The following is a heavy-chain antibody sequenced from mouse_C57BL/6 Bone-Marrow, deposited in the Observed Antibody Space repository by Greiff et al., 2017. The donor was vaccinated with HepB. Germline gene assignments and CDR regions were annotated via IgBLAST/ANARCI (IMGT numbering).Heavy chain of an antibody. CDR1: GYTFTSYG. V-gene: IGHV1-81*01. J-gene: IGHJ2*01. CDR2: IYPRSGNT. D-gene: IGHD3-2*02. CDR3: ARRSSGPDY. Sequence: QVQLQPSGAELARPGASVKLSCKASGYTFTSYGISWVKQRTGQGLEWIGEIYPRSGNTYYNEKFKGKATLTADKSSSTAYMELRSLTSEDSAVYFCARRSSGPDYWGQGTTLTVSS.